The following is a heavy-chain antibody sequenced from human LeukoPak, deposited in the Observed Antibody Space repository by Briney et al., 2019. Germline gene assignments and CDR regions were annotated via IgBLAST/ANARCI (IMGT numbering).Heavy chain of an antibody. V-gene: IGHV1-18*01. D-gene: IGHD3-9*01. Sequence: ASVKVSCKASGYTFTTYGLSWVRQAPGQGIEWMGWISAYNGKTSYAQKFQGGVTMTTDTSTSTAYMELRSLSSDDTAMYYCAREGKFYDILTGYSTAAYWFDPWDQGTLVTVSS. CDR1: GYTFTTYG. CDR3: AREGKFYDILTGYSTAAYWFDP. CDR2: ISAYNGKT. J-gene: IGHJ5*02.